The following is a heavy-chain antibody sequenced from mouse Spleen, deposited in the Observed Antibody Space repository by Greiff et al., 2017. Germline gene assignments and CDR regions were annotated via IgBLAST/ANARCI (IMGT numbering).Heavy chain of an antibody. J-gene: IGHJ2*01. CDR1: GFTFSSYG. V-gene: IGHV5-6*01. Sequence: EVQGVESGGDLVKPGGSLKLSCAASGFTFSSYGMSWVRQTPDKRLEWVATISSGGSYTYYPDSVKGRFTISRDNAKNTLYLQMSSLKSEDTAMYYCARLRLDYFDYWGQGTTLTVSS. CDR2: ISSGGSYT. D-gene: IGHD1-1*01. CDR3: ARLRLDYFDY.